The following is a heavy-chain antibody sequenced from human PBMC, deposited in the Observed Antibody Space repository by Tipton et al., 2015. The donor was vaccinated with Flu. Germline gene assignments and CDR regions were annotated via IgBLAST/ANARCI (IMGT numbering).Heavy chain of an antibody. J-gene: IGHJ4*02. Sequence: LRLSCTVSGGSISSSSYYWGWICQPPGKGLEWIGSSYYSGSTYYNPSLKSRVNISVDTSKNQFSLKLSSVTAADTAVYYCASEPLAVADYWGQGTLVIVSS. D-gene: IGHD6-19*01. CDR2: SYYSGST. CDR1: GGSISSSSYY. V-gene: IGHV4-39*07. CDR3: ASEPLAVADY.